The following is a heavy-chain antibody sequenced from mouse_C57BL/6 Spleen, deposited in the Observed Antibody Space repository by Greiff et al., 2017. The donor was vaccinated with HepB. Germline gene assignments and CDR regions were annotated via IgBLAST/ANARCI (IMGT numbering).Heavy chain of an antibody. CDR2: IDPENGDT. CDR3: TTSYGHEGFAY. V-gene: IGHV14-4*01. CDR1: GFNIKDDY. Sequence: EVKLMESGAELVRPGASVKLSCTASGFNIKDDYMHWVKQRPEQGLEWIGWIDPENGDTEYASKFQGKATITADTSSNTAYLQLSSLTSEDTAVYYCTTSYGHEGFAYWGQGTLVTVSA. D-gene: IGHD1-1*02. J-gene: IGHJ3*01.